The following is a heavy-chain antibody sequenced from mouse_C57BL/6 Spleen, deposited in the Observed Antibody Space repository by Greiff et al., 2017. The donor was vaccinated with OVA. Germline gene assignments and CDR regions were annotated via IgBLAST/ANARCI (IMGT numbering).Heavy chain of an antibody. CDR3: TRRAGHYFDY. CDR1: GYTFTDYE. CDR2: IDPETGGT. Sequence: QVHVKQSGAELVRPGASVTLSCKASGYTFTDYEMHWVKQTPVHGLEWIGAIDPETGGTAYNQKFKGKAILTADKSSSTAYMELRSLTSEDSAVYYCTRRAGHYFDYWGQGTTLTVSS. V-gene: IGHV1-15*01. D-gene: IGHD4-1*01. J-gene: IGHJ2*01.